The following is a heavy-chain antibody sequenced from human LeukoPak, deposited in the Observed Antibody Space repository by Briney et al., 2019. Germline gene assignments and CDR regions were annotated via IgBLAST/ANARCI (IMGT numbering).Heavy chain of an antibody. CDR1: GFTFSSYW. CDR2: INSDGSST. J-gene: IGHJ5*02. D-gene: IGHD3-22*01. CDR3: ARDGCYYDGYFGNWFDP. V-gene: IGHV3-74*01. Sequence: GGSLRLSCAASGFTFSSYWMHWVRQAPGKGLVWVSRINSDGSSTSYADSVKGRFTISRDNAKNTLYLQMNSLRAEDTAVYYCARDGCYYDGYFGNWFDPWGQGTLVTVSS.